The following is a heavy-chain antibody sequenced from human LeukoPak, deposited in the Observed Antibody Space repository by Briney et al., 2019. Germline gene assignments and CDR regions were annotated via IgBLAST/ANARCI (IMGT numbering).Heavy chain of an antibody. CDR3: AREFGYCSGGSCTRGFDY. Sequence: GGSLRLSCGASGLTLSSNWMSWVRQAPGRGLEWVANIKQDGSEKYYVDSVKGRFTISRDNAKNSLYLQMNSLRAEVTAVYYCAREFGYCSGGSCTRGFDYWGQGTLVTVSS. CDR2: IKQDGSEK. V-gene: IGHV3-7*01. D-gene: IGHD2-15*01. J-gene: IGHJ4*02. CDR1: GLTLSSNW.